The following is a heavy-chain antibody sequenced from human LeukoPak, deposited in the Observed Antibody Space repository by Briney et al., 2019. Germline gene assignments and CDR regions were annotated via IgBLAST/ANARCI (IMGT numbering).Heavy chain of an antibody. D-gene: IGHD3-16*01. V-gene: IGHV4-31*03. CDR1: GGSISSGGYY. Sequence: SQTLSLTCTVSGGSISSGGYYWSWIRQHPGKGLEWIGYIYYSGSTYYNPSLKSRVTISVDTSKNQFSLKLSSVTAADTAVYYRARSERIMITFGGERYNWFDPWGQGTLVTVSS. CDR3: ARSERIMITFGGERYNWFDP. J-gene: IGHJ5*02. CDR2: IYYSGST.